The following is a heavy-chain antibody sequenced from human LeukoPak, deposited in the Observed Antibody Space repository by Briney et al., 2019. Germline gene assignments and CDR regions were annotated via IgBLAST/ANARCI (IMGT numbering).Heavy chain of an antibody. Sequence: PSETLSLTCAVYGGSFSGYYWSWIRQPPGKGLEWIGSIYYSGSTYYNPSLKSRVTISVDTSKNQFSLKLSSVTAADTAVYYCARVQSGAAAGTGGDFFDYWGQGTLVTVSS. CDR2: IYYSGST. CDR1: GGSFSGYY. CDR3: ARVQSGAAAGTGGDFFDY. J-gene: IGHJ4*02. D-gene: IGHD6-13*01. V-gene: IGHV4-34*01.